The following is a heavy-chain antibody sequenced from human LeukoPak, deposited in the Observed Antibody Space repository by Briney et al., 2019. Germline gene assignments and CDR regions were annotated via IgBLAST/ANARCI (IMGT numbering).Heavy chain of an antibody. CDR1: GYTFTSYD. V-gene: IGHV1-8*01. CDR3: ARMFIAAAGTHRYYYYGMDV. Sequence: ASVTVSFKASGYTFTSYDINWVRQATGQGLEWMGWMNPNSGNTGYAQKFQGRVTMTRNTSISTAYMELSSLRSEDTAVYYCARMFIAAAGTHRYYYYGMDVWGQGTTVTVSS. D-gene: IGHD6-13*01. J-gene: IGHJ6*02. CDR2: MNPNSGNT.